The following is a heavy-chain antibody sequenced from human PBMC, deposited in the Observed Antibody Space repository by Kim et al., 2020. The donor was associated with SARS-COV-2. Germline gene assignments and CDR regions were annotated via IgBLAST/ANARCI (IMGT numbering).Heavy chain of an antibody. Sequence: DSVKGRFTISRDNSKSSVYLQINSLRADDTALYWCVREYYYDGTAQYALDLWGQGTMVTVSS. V-gene: IGHV3-30*01. CDR3: VREYYYDGTAQYALDL. J-gene: IGHJ3*01. D-gene: IGHD3-22*01.